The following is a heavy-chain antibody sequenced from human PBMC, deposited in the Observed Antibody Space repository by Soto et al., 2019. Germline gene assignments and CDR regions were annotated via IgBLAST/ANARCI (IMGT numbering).Heavy chain of an antibody. D-gene: IGHD3-22*01. J-gene: IGHJ4*02. CDR2: IYAGSIT. CDR3: ARGLSSSGYYV. CDR1: GITVSSYY. Sequence: EVQLVESGGGLIQPGGSLRLSCAVSGITVSSYYMSWVRQAAGKGLEWVSVIYAGSITYYADSVKGRFTIYRDNSKNTLNLEMNSLRVEDTAVYYCARGLSSSGYYVWGRGTLVTVSS. V-gene: IGHV3-53*01.